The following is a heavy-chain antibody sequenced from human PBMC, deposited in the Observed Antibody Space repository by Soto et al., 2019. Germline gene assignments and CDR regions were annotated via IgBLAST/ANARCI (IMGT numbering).Heavy chain of an antibody. V-gene: IGHV4-59*01. Sequence: ETLSLTCTVSGGSISSYYWSWIRQPPGKGLEWIGYIYYIGSTNYNPSLKSRVTISVDTSKNQFSLKLSSVTAADTAVYYCARGLRRQLLNWFDPWGQGTLVTVSS. D-gene: IGHD2-2*01. CDR3: ARGLRRQLLNWFDP. CDR1: GGSISSYY. J-gene: IGHJ5*02. CDR2: IYYIGST.